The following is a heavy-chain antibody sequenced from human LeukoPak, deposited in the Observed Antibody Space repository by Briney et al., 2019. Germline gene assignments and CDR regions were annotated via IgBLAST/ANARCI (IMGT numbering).Heavy chain of an antibody. D-gene: IGHD3-10*01. CDR3: VRGDGWFGELLNFDN. CDR1: GFTFRAYS. CDR2: ISSSSSTI. Sequence: GGSLRLSCAASGFTFRAYSMNWVRQAPGKGPEWVSHISSSSSTIYYADSVRGRFTISRDNGKNSLYLQMNSLRDEDTAVYYCVRGDGWFGELLNFDNWGQGTLVTVSS. J-gene: IGHJ4*02. V-gene: IGHV3-48*02.